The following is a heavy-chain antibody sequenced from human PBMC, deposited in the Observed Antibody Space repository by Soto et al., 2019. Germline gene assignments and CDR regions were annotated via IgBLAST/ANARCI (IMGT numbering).Heavy chain of an antibody. Sequence: EVQLVESGGGLVQPGGSLRLSCAASGFTLSSYWMPWVRQAPGEGLVWVSRINPDGRSISYADSVKGRFSTSRDNAKNTLYLQMNSLRADDTAVYYCVREGNLIRDYWGQGTLVTVSS. CDR2: INPDGRSI. D-gene: IGHD1-7*01. CDR3: VREGNLIRDY. V-gene: IGHV3-74*01. CDR1: GFTLSSYW. J-gene: IGHJ4*02.